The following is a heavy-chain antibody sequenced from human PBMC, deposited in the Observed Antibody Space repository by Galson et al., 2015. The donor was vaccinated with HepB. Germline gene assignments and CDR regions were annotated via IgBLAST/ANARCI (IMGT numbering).Heavy chain of an antibody. CDR3: AKAVHPWLIRGAGCDY. J-gene: IGHJ4*02. V-gene: IGHV3-23*01. D-gene: IGHD6-19*01. CDR1: GFTFSNHA. CDR2: ISQDGVGT. Sequence: SLRLSCAASGFTFSNHAMAWVRQAPGKGLEWVSRISQDGVGTFYADSVKGRFTISRDNSKNTLFLQMNSLRVEDTAVYYCAKAVHPWLIRGAGCDYWGQGTLVTVSS.